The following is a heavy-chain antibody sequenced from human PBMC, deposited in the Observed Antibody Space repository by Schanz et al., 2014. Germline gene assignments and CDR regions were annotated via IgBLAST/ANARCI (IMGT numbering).Heavy chain of an antibody. V-gene: IGHV1-8*01. D-gene: IGHD4-17*01. CDR2: MNPTTGNR. J-gene: IGHJ6*03. CDR1: GYTFTSYG. CDR3: ARAPVTVGPYHYYMDV. Sequence: QGQLVQSGAEVKKPGASVKVSCKASGYTFTSYGITWVRQATGQGLEWMGWMNPTTGNRGYAQNFQDRVTITADKSTSAAYMELSSLRSEDTAVYYGARAPVTVGPYHYYMDVWGKGTTVTVSS.